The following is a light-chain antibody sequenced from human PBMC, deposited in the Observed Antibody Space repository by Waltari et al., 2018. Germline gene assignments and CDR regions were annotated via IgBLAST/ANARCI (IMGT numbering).Light chain of an antibody. CDR3: SSYAGGGTLV. CDR1: RSDVGLYNR. Sequence: QSALTQPPSVSGSPGQSVTISCPGTRSDVGLYNRVSWYQQPPGTPPKLMIDAVSDRPSWVPDRFSGSKSGNTASLTISGLLAEDEADYYCSSYAGGGTLVFGGGTKLTVL. V-gene: IGLV2-18*02. CDR2: AVS. J-gene: IGLJ2*01.